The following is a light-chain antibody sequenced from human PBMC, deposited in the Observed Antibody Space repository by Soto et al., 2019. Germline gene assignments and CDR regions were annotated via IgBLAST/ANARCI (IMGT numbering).Light chain of an antibody. CDR2: AAS. Sequence: AIRMTQSPPSLSASTGDRVTITCRASQGISTYLAWYQQKSGKAPKLLIYAASTLQSGVPSRFSGSGSGTDFTLTISYLQSEDFATHYCQQYYSYPWTFGQGTKVDIK. J-gene: IGKJ1*01. CDR3: QQYYSYPWT. V-gene: IGKV1-8*01. CDR1: QGISTY.